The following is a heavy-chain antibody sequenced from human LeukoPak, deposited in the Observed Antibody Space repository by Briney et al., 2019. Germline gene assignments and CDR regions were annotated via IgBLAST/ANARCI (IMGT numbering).Heavy chain of an antibody. CDR2: MNPNSGNT. J-gene: IGHJ4*02. V-gene: IGHV1-8*03. Sequence: GASVEVSCKASVYTFTSYDINWVRQATGQGLEWMGWMNPNSGNTGYAQKFQGRVTITRNTSISTAYMELSSLRSEDTAVYYCAREAKDSGTDYWGQGTLVTVSS. CDR1: VYTFTSYD. D-gene: IGHD2-2*01. CDR3: AREAKDSGTDY.